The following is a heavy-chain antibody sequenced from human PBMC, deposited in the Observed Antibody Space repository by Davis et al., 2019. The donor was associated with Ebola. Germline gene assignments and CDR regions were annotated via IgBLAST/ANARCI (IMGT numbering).Heavy chain of an antibody. D-gene: IGHD6-19*01. J-gene: IGHJ4*02. CDR1: GFTFSSYG. CDR2: ISYDGSNK. V-gene: IGHV3-30*12. Sequence: PGGSLRLSCAASGFTFSSYGMHWVRQAPGKGLEWVAVISYDGSNKYYADSVKGRFTISRDNSKNTLYLQMNSLRAEDTAVYYCARGKQWLPPDYWGQGTLVTVSS. CDR3: ARGKQWLPPDY.